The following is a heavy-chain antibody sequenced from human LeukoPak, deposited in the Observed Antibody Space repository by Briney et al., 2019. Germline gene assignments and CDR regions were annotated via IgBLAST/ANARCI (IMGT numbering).Heavy chain of an antibody. Sequence: GGSLRLSCAASGFTFSSYWMHWVRQAPGKGLVGVSRINSDGSSTSYADSVKGRFTISRDNAKNTLYLQMNSLRAEDTAVYYCARDHHATLDYWGQGTLVTVSS. J-gene: IGHJ4*02. CDR2: INSDGSST. CDR3: ARDHHATLDY. D-gene: IGHD2-15*01. CDR1: GFTFSSYW. V-gene: IGHV3-74*01.